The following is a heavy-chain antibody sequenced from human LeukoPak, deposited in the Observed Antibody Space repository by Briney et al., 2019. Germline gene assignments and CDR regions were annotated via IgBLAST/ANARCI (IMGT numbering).Heavy chain of an antibody. CDR3: ARLVGAVDY. V-gene: IGHV3-7*03. Sequence: GGSLRLSCAASDFTGSSNYMSWVRQAPGKGLEWVANIKQDGSEKYYVDSVKGRFTISRDNAKNSLYLQMNSLRAEDTAVYYCARLVGAVDYWGQGTLVTVSS. J-gene: IGHJ4*02. CDR2: IKQDGSEK. CDR1: DFTGSSNY. D-gene: IGHD1-26*01.